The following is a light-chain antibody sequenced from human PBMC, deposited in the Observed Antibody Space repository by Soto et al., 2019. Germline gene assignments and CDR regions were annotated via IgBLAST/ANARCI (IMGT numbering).Light chain of an antibody. Sequence: QSALTQPPSASGSPGQSVTISCTGTSSDVGGSDYVSWYQHHPGKAPKLMIYDVSKRPSGVPDRFSGSKSGNMASLTVSGLQADDEADYYCISHVGHSNVFGTGTKFTVL. CDR3: ISHVGHSNV. J-gene: IGLJ1*01. V-gene: IGLV2-8*01. CDR1: SSDVGGSDY. CDR2: DVS.